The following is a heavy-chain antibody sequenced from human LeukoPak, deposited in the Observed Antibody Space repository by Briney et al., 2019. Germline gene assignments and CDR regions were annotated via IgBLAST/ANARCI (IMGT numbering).Heavy chain of an antibody. D-gene: IGHD3-22*01. CDR3: ARGVSYYYDNSGHPGWYFDL. J-gene: IGHJ2*01. CDR2: IRTTGDR. V-gene: IGHV3-13*01. Sequence: GGSLRLSCAVSGFTFIYYDMHWVRQPPGKGLDWVSAIRTTGDRHYPDSVKGRFAMSREDAKNSVHLQMNTLRAGDTAVYYCARGVSYYYDNSGHPGWYFDLWGRGTLVTVSS. CDR1: GFTFIYYD.